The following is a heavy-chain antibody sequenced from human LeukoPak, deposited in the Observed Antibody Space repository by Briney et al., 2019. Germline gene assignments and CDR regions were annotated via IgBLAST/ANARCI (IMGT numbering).Heavy chain of an antibody. CDR1: GGSISSSSYY. CDR3: ARRPYDYVWGSYRQGEHAFDI. J-gene: IGHJ3*02. D-gene: IGHD3-16*02. Sequence: PSETLSLTCTVSGGSISSSSYYWGWIRQPPGKGLEWIGSIYYSGSTYYNPSLKSRVTISVDTSKNQFSLKLSSVTAADTAVYYCARRPYDYVWGSYRQGEHAFDIWGQGTMVTVFS. CDR2: IYYSGST. V-gene: IGHV4-39*01.